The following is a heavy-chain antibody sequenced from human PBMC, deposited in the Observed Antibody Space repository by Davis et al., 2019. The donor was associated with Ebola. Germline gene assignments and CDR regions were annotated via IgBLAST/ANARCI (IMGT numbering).Heavy chain of an antibody. CDR2: ISSSSSTI. CDR3: ARERLGYCSGGSCSEDY. J-gene: IGHJ4*02. D-gene: IGHD2-15*01. CDR1: GFTFSSYS. V-gene: IGHV3-48*02. Sequence: PGGSLRLSCAASGFTFSSYSMNWVRQAPGKGLEWVSYISSSSSTIYYADSVKGRFTISRDNAKNSLYLQMNSLRDEGTAVYYCARERLGYCSGGSCSEDYWGQGTLVTVSS.